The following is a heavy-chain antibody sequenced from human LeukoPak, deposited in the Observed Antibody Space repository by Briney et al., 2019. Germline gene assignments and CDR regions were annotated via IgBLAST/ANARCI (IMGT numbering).Heavy chain of an antibody. CDR3: ARSRWKWELGILWFDP. CDR1: GGTFSSYA. J-gene: IGHJ5*02. D-gene: IGHD1-26*01. CDR2: IIPIFGTA. Sequence: GASVKVSCKASGGTFSSYAISWVRQAPGQGLEWMGGIIPIFGTANYAQKFQGRVTMTRDTSISTAYMELSRLRSDDTAVYYCARSRWKWELGILWFDPWGQGTLVTVSS. V-gene: IGHV1-69*05.